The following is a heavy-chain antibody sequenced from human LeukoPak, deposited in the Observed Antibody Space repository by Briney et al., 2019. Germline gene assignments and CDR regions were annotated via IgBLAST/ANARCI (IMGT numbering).Heavy chain of an antibody. CDR2: ISWNSGTI. D-gene: IGHD6-19*01. CDR1: GFTFDNYA. CDR3: ARAYKDRSLAGKKEFFQH. V-gene: IGHV3-9*01. J-gene: IGHJ1*01. Sequence: GRSLRLSCAASGFTFDNYAMNWVRQAPGKGLEWISLISWNSGTIGYADSVKGRFTISRDNANNFLYLQMNSLRAEDTALYYCARAYKDRSLAGKKEFFQHWGQGTLVTVSS.